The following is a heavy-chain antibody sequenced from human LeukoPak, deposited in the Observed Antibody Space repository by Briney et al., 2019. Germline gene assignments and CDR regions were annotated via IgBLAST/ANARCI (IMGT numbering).Heavy chain of an antibody. CDR1: GNTFTSYA. Sequence: ASVKVSCKASGNTFTSYAITWVRQAPGQGLEWMGWISAYNGNTNYAQKLQGRVTMTTDTSTSTAYMELRSLRSDDTAVYYCARRGVYYYDSSGRANYHFDYWGQGTLVTVSS. V-gene: IGHV1-18*01. CDR3: ARRGVYYYDSSGRANYHFDY. D-gene: IGHD3-22*01. CDR2: ISAYNGNT. J-gene: IGHJ4*02.